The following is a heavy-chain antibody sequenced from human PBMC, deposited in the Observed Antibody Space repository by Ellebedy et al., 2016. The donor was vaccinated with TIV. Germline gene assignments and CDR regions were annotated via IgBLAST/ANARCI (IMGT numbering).Heavy chain of an antibody. J-gene: IGHJ4*02. Sequence: ASVKVSCKGSGYSFTSYWIGWVRQMPGKGLEWMGIIYPGDSDTRYSPSFQGQVTISADKSISTAYLQWSSLKASDTAMYYCARRLAYCSGGSCSAYYFDYWGQGTLVSVSS. V-gene: IGHV5-51*01. CDR1: GYSFTSYW. CDR2: IYPGDSDT. CDR3: ARRLAYCSGGSCSAYYFDY. D-gene: IGHD2-15*01.